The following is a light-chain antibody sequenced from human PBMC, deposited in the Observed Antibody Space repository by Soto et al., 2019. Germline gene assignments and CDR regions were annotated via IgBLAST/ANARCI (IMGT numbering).Light chain of an antibody. Sequence: IVLTQSPATLSLSPGERATLSCRASETGGTYLAWYQQKPGQAPRLIIYGASNRATGVPPRFSGSGSGTDFTLSISDAEPDDLAVYYCQQSYKRPTFGQGTLLYI. CDR1: ETGGTY. V-gene: IGKV3-11*01. CDR3: QQSYKRPT. J-gene: IGKJ5*01. CDR2: GAS.